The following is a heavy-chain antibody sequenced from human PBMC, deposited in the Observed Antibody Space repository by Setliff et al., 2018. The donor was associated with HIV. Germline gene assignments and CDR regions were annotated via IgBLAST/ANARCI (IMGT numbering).Heavy chain of an antibody. J-gene: IGHJ6*03. CDR3: ARPLDFYCRGGSCRGYNYYYMDA. CDR2: ISSSSSYI. CDR1: EFTFSSYS. V-gene: IGHV3-21*01. D-gene: IGHD2-15*01. Sequence: GSLRLSCAASEFTFSSYSMSWVRQAPGKGLEWVSSISSSSSYIYYADSVKGRFTISRDNAKNSLYLQMNSLRAEDTAVYYCARPLDFYCRGGSCRGYNYYYMDAWGKGTTVTVSS.